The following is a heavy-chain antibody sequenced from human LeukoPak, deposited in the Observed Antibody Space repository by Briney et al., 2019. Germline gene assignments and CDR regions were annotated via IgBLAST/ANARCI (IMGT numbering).Heavy chain of an antibody. Sequence: SQTLSLTCTVSGGSISSGSYYWSWIRQPAGKGLEWIGRIYTSGSTNYNPSLKSRVTISVDTSKNQFSLQLNSVTPEDTAVYYCAREPVGAAAGAFDYWGQGTLVTVSS. D-gene: IGHD6-13*01. V-gene: IGHV4-61*02. CDR1: GGSISSGSYY. CDR2: IYTSGST. J-gene: IGHJ4*02. CDR3: AREPVGAAAGAFDY.